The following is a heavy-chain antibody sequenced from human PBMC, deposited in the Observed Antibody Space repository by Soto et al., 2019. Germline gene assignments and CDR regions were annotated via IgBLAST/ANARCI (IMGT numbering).Heavy chain of an antibody. Sequence: ASVKVSCKASGYTFTGYYMHWVRQAPGQGLEWMGWINPNSGGTNYAQKFQGRVTMTRDTSISTAYMELGRLRSDDTAVYYCARDMGLKEDAFDIWGQGTMVTVSS. CDR2: INPNSGGT. CDR1: GYTFTGYY. J-gene: IGHJ3*02. D-gene: IGHD3-10*01. V-gene: IGHV1-2*02. CDR3: ARDMGLKEDAFDI.